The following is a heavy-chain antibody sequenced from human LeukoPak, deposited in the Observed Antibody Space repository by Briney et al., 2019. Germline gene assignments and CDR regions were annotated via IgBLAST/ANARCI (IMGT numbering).Heavy chain of an antibody. CDR2: IKSKTDDGTT. V-gene: IGHV3-15*01. J-gene: IGHJ4*02. CDR3: ARGSGYYYDSSGYYYPGGDY. CDR1: GFTFTYAW. Sequence: PGGSLRLSCAASGFTFTYAWMSWVRQAPGKGLEWVGRIKSKTDDGTTDYAAPVKGRFAISRDDSKNMLYLQMNSLRAEDTAVYYCARGSGYYYDSSGYYYPGGDYWGQGTLVTVSS. D-gene: IGHD3-22*01.